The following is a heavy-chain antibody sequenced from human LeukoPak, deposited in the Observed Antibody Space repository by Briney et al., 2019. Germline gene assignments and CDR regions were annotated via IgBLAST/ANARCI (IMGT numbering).Heavy chain of an antibody. CDR3: ASSTRIAAAGNFDY. CDR1: GGSISSYY. V-gene: IGHV4-59*08. D-gene: IGHD6-13*01. CDR2: IYYSGST. Sequence: SETLSLTCTVSGGSISSYYWSWIRQPPGRGLEWIGYIYYSGSTNYNPSLKSRVTISVDTSKNQFSLKLSSVTAADTAVYYYASSTRIAAAGNFDYWGQGTLVTVSS. J-gene: IGHJ4*02.